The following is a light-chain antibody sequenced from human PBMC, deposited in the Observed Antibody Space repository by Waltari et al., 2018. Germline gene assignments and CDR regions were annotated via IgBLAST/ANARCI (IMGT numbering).Light chain of an antibody. Sequence: QSVLTQPPSASGTPGQRVTISCSGSSSNIGSHYVYWYQQLPGTAPKLLIYSNNQRPSGVPDRFSCSKSGTSASLAISGLRSEDEADYYCAAWDDSLSGVVFGGGTKLTVL. CDR3: AAWDDSLSGVV. CDR1: SSNIGSHY. J-gene: IGLJ2*01. V-gene: IGLV1-47*02. CDR2: SNN.